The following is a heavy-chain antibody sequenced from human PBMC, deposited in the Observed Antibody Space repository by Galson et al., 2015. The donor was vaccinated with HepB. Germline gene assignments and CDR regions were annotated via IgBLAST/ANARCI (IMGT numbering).Heavy chain of an antibody. CDR2: IYSGGST. CDR1: GFTVSSNY. V-gene: IGHV3-66*01. J-gene: IGHJ2*01. CDR3: ARDLYCSGGSCSHYWYFDL. Sequence: SLRLSCAASGFTVSSNYMSWVRQAPGKGLEWVSVIYSGGSTYYADSVKGRFTISRDTSKNTLYLQMNSLRAEDTAVYYCARDLYCSGGSCSHYWYFDLWGRGTLVTVSS. D-gene: IGHD2-15*01.